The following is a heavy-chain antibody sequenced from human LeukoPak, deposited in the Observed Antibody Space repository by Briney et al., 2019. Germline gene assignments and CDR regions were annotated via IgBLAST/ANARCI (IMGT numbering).Heavy chain of an antibody. D-gene: IGHD6-13*01. CDR3: DRLNPNKEYSSSWYVDY. CDR1: GGSISSSSYY. CDR2: IYYSGST. Sequence: SETLSLTCTVSGGSISSSSYYWGWIRQPPGKGLEWIGSIYYSGSTYYNPSLKSRVTISVDTSKNQFSLKLSSVTAADTAVYYCDRLNPNKEYSSSWYVDYWGQGTLVTVSS. J-gene: IGHJ4*02. V-gene: IGHV4-39*01.